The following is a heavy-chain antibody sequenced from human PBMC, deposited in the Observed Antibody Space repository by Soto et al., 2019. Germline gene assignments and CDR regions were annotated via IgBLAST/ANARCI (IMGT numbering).Heavy chain of an antibody. CDR1: GGSISSYY. V-gene: IGHV4-59*08. D-gene: IGHD3-3*01. CDR3: ARLDFGVVTPYWAFDI. J-gene: IGHJ3*02. CDR2: IYYSGST. Sequence: PSETLSLTCTVSGGSISSYYWSWIRQPPGKGLEWIGYIYYSGSTNYNPSLKSRVTISVDTSKNQFSLKLSSVTAADTAVYYCARLDFGVVTPYWAFDIWGQGTMVTVSS.